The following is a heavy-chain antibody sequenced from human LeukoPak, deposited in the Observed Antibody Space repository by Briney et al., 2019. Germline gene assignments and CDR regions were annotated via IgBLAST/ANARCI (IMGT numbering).Heavy chain of an antibody. CDR1: GGSISSYY. J-gene: IGHJ6*03. CDR2: IYTSGST. CDR3: ARGIAARLYYYYYMDV. V-gene: IGHV4-4*07. Sequence: SETLSLTCTVSGGSISSYYWSWIRQPAGKGLEWIGRIYTSGSTNYNPSLKGRVTMSVDTSKNQFSLKLSSVTAADTAVYYCARGIAARLYYYYYMDVWGKGTTVTVSS. D-gene: IGHD6-6*01.